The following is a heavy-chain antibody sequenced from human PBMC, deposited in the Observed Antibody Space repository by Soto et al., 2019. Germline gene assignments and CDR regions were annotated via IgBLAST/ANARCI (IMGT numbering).Heavy chain of an antibody. Sequence: SETLSLTCTVSGDSMTGGDYSWSWIRQPPGKGLEWLGYIYRTGNTHYSPSLKSRVSISQDRSKNQFSLELTSVTAADTAVYYCARGDYQYSIDYWGQGTLVTVSS. V-gene: IGHV4-30-2*01. CDR1: GDSMTGGDYS. CDR2: IYRTGNT. J-gene: IGHJ4*02. CDR3: ARGDYQYSIDY. D-gene: IGHD2-2*01.